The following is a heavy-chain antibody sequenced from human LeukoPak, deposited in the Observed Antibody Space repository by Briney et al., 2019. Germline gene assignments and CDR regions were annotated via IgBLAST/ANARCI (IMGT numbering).Heavy chain of an antibody. CDR2: ISYDGSNK. Sequence: QPGGSLRLSCAASGFTFSSYAMHWVRQAPGKGLEWVAVISYDGSNKYYADSVKGRFTISRDNSKNTLYLQMNSLRAEDTAVYYCARDLIPGITMIVVVNRHYYGMDVWGQGTTVTVSS. V-gene: IGHV3-30-3*01. CDR1: GFTFSSYA. CDR3: ARDLIPGITMIVVVNRHYYGMDV. J-gene: IGHJ6*02. D-gene: IGHD3-22*01.